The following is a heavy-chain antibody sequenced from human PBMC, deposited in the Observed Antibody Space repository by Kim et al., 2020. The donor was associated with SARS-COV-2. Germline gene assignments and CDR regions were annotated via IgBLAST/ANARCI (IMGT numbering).Heavy chain of an antibody. CDR2: IYYSGNT. J-gene: IGHJ4*02. D-gene: IGHD3-3*01. V-gene: IGHV4-61*01. CDR1: GGSVSSGSYF. Sequence: SETLSLTCTVSGGSVSSGSYFWSWIRQPPGKGLEWIGYIYYSGNTNYNPSLKSSVTMSVDTSKNQFSLKLRSVTAADTAVYYCARAPNDFWSGYPYYFDYWGQGTLVTVSS. CDR3: ARAPNDFWSGYPYYFDY.